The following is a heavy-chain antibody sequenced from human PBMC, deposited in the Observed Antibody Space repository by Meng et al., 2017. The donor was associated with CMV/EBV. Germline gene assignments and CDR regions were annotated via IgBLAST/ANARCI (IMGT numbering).Heavy chain of an antibody. D-gene: IGHD6-13*01. Sequence: SETLSLTCTVSGGSISSYYWSWIRQPPGKGLEWIGYIFYSGSTNYNPSLKSRVTISVDTSKNQFSLRLSSVTAADTAVYYCARGAGYSSSWYPYYYGMDVWGQGTTVTVSS. V-gene: IGHV4-59*01. J-gene: IGHJ6*02. CDR2: IFYSGST. CDR1: GGSISSYY. CDR3: ARGAGYSSSWYPYYYGMDV.